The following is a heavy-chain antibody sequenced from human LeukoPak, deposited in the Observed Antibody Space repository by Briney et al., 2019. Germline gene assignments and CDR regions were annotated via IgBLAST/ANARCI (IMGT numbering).Heavy chain of an antibody. D-gene: IGHD4-17*01. J-gene: IGHJ4*02. CDR1: GGAFSGYY. CDR3: ARISELMTTVTYFDY. CDR2: INHSGST. V-gene: IGHV4-34*01. Sequence: PSETLSLTCAVYGGAFSGYYWSWIRQPPGKGLEWIGEINHSGSTNYNPSLKSRVTISVDASKNQFSLKLSSVTAADTAVYYCARISELMTTVTYFDYWGQGTLVTVSS.